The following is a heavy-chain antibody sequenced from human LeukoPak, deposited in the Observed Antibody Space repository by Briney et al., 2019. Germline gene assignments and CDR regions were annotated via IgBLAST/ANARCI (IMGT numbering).Heavy chain of an antibody. CDR2: ISGSGGST. J-gene: IGHJ4*02. CDR1: GFTFSSYA. Sequence: PGGSLRLSCAASGFTFSSYAMSWVRQAPGKGLEWVSAISGSGGSTYYADSVKGQFTISRDNSKNTLYLQMNSLRAEDTAVYYCAKSRLRFSSNSPADYWGQGTLVTVSS. D-gene: IGHD4-11*01. CDR3: AKSRLRFSSNSPADY. V-gene: IGHV3-23*01.